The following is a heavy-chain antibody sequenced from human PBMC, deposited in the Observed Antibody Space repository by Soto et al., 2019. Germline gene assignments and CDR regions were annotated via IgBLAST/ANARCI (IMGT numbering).Heavy chain of an antibody. V-gene: IGHV3-23*01. CDR2: ISGSGGST. D-gene: IGHD1-26*01. Sequence: EVQLLESGGGLVQPGGSLRLSCAASGFTFSSYAMRWVRQAPVKGLEWVSAISGSGGSTYYADSVKGRFTISRDNSKNTLSLQMNSLSAEDPAVYYCARLGSGSYYDYWGQGTLVTVSS. CDR3: ARLGSGSYYDY. CDR1: GFTFSSYA. J-gene: IGHJ4*02.